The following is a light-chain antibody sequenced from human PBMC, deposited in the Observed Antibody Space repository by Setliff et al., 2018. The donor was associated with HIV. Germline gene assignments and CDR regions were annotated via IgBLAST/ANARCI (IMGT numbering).Light chain of an antibody. V-gene: IGLV2-8*01. CDR3: SSYAGNNNYV. CDR1: SSDAGDYNF. J-gene: IGLJ1*01. CDR2: EVS. Sequence: QSVLTQPRSVSGSPGQSVTIACTGTSSDAGDYNFVSWYQLHPGKAPKLMIYEVSKRPSGVPDRFSGSKSDNTASLTVSGLQAEDEADYYCSSYAGNNNYVFGTGTKVTVL.